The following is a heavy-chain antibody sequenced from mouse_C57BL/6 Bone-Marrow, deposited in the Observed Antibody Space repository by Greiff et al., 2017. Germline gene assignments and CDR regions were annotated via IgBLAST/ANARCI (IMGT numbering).Heavy chain of an antibody. Sequence: EVQLQQSGPVLVKPGASVKMSCKASGYTFTDYYMNWVKQSHGKSLEWIGVINPYNGGTSYNQKFKGKATLTVDKSSSTAYMELNSLTSEDSAVYYCARSHDYYYAMDYWGQGTSVTVSS. D-gene: IGHD2-12*01. V-gene: IGHV1-19*01. J-gene: IGHJ4*01. CDR2: INPYNGGT. CDR1: GYTFTDYY. CDR3: ARSHDYYYAMDY.